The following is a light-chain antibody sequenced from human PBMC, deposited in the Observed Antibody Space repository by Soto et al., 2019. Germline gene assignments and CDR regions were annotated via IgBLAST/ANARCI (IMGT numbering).Light chain of an antibody. V-gene: IGLV1-44*01. CDR2: SNN. J-gene: IGLJ1*01. Sequence: QSVLTQPPSASGTPGHKVTISCSGSSSNIGSNTVNWYQQLPGTAPKLLIYSNNQRPSGVPDRVSGSKSGTSASLAISGLQSEYEADYYCAAWDDSLTGYVFGTGTKV. CDR1: SSNIGSNT. CDR3: AAWDDSLTGYV.